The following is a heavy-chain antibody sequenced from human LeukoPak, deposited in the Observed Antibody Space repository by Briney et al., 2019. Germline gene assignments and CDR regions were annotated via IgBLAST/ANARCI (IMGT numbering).Heavy chain of an antibody. J-gene: IGHJ4*02. Sequence: PGGSLRLSCAASGFTFSSYAMSWVRQAPGKGLEWVSAISGSGGSTYYADSVKGRFTISRDNSKNTLYLQLNSLRAEDTAVYYCAKEGWNCSSTSCYRDPFGYWGQGTLVTVSS. CDR1: GFTFSSYA. D-gene: IGHD2-2*01. CDR3: AKEGWNCSSTSCYRDPFGY. CDR2: ISGSGGST. V-gene: IGHV3-23*01.